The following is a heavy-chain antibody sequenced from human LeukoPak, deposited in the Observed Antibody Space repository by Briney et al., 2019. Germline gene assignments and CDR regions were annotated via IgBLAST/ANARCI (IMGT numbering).Heavy chain of an antibody. CDR2: ISNSGSTI. D-gene: IGHD5-18*01. V-gene: IGHV3-48*03. Sequence: GGSLRLSCAASGFTFSNINMNWVRQAPGKGLEWVSYISNSGSTIYYADSVKGRFTISRDNAKNSVYLQLNSLRAEDTAVYYCARFGWIQLWTTQHFFDYWGQGTLVTVSS. J-gene: IGHJ4*02. CDR3: ARFGWIQLWTTQHFFDY. CDR1: GFTFSNIN.